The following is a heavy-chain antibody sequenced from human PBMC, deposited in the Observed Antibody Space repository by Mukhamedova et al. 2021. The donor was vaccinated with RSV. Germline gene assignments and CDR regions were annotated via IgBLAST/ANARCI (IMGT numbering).Heavy chain of an antibody. V-gene: IGHV3-33*06. J-gene: IGHJ4*02. D-gene: IGHD3-3*01. Sequence: YDGTKKYYADSVEGRFSITRDNPKNTLYLQMNSLRAEDTAVYHCAKSPRSYDFWSGYDNWGRGTLVTVSS. CDR3: AKSPRSYDFWSGYDN. CDR2: YDGTKK.